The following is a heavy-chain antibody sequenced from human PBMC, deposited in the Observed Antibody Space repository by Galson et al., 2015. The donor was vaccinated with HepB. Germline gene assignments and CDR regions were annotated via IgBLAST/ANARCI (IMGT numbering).Heavy chain of an antibody. D-gene: IGHD3-9*01. CDR1: GFTFGDYA. CDR3: TRLTIFGRIDWFDP. CDR2: IRSKAYGGTT. J-gene: IGHJ5*02. V-gene: IGHV3-49*03. Sequence: SLRLSCAASGFTFGDYAMIWFRRAPGKGLEWVGFIRSKAYGGTTEYAASVKGRFTISRDDSKSIAYLQMNSLKTEDTAVYYCTRLTIFGRIDWFDPWGQGTLVTVSS.